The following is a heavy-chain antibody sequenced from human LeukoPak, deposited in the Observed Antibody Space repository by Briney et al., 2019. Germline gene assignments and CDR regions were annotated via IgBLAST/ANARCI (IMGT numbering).Heavy chain of an antibody. V-gene: IGHV1-18*01. CDR3: ARRGGKNYGDYVLYYYYMDV. D-gene: IGHD4-17*01. J-gene: IGHJ6*03. CDR2: ISAYNGNT. CDR1: GYTFSSDG. Sequence: ASVKVSCKASGYTFSSDGISWVRQAPGQGLEWMGWISAYNGNTNYAQKLQGRVTMTTDTSTSTAYMELRSLRSDDTAVYYCARRGGKNYGDYVLYYYYMDVWGKGTTLTVSS.